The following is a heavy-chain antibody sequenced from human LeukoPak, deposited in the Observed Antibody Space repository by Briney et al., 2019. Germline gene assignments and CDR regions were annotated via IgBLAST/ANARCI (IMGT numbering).Heavy chain of an antibody. V-gene: IGHV3-23*01. CDR2: ISAGGGGI. Sequence: AGGSLRLSCAASGFISRDYPMSWVRQTPGKGLEWVSSISAGGGGIYYADSVKGRFTVSRDDSKNTLYLQMNSLRVEDTALYYCAKESNGRGFDFDYWGQGTLATVSS. CDR1: GFISRDYP. J-gene: IGHJ4*02. D-gene: IGHD1-26*01. CDR3: AKESNGRGFDFDY.